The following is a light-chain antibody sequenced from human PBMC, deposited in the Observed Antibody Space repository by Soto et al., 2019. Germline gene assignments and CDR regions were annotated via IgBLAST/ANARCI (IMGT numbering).Light chain of an antibody. CDR1: SSNIGSHT. CDR3: AAWDDSLCGWV. J-gene: IGLJ3*02. CDR2: SNN. Sequence: QSVLTQPPSASGTPGQRVTISCSGSSSNIGSHTVDWFQQLPGTAPKLLIHSNNQRPSGVPDRFSGSKSGTSASLAISGLQSDDEADYYCAAWDDSLCGWVFGGGTKLTVL. V-gene: IGLV1-44*01.